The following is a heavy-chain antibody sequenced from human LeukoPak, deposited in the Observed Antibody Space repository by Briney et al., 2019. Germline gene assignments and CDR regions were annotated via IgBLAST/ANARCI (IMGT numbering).Heavy chain of an antibody. CDR3: ARGFRGYDILTGYYNGGYFDY. J-gene: IGHJ4*02. CDR1: GGSTSNSSYY. V-gene: IGHV4-39*07. D-gene: IGHD3-9*01. CDR2: IYYSGST. Sequence: SETLSLTCTVSGGSTSNSSYYWGWIRQPPGKGLEWIGSIYYSGSTYYNPSLKSRVTISVDTSKNQFSLKLSSVTAADTAVYYCARGFRGYDILTGYYNGGYFDYWGQGTLVTVSS.